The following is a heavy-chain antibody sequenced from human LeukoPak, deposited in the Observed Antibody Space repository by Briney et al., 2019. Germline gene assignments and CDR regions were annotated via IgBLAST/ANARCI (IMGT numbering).Heavy chain of an antibody. D-gene: IGHD1-26*01. CDR3: LPSANYFYFDY. CDR2: INPNSGGT. CDR1: GYIFINYY. J-gene: IGHJ4*02. Sequence: GASVKVSCKASGYIFINYYMHWARQAPGQGLEWMGWINPNSGGTDYAQKFQGRVTMTRDTSISTAYMELSSLSSDDTAVYFYLPSANYFYFDYWGQGTLVTVSS. V-gene: IGHV1-2*02.